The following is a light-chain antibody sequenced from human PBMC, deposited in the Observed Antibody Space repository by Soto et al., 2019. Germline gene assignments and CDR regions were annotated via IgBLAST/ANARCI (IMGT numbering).Light chain of an antibody. J-gene: IGKJ5*01. CDR1: QSISSY. Sequence: DMQMTQSPSSLSASVGDRVTITCRASQSISSYLNWYQQKPGKAPKLLIYGASSLQSGVPSRFSGSGSGTDFTLTISSLQPEDFATYYCQQANTFPITFGQGTRLEIK. CDR2: GAS. CDR3: QQANTFPIT. V-gene: IGKV1-39*01.